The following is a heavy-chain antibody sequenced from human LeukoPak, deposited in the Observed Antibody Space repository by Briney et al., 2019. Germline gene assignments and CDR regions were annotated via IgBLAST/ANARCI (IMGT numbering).Heavy chain of an antibody. V-gene: IGHV3-30*18. CDR2: ISYDGSNK. Sequence: GRSLRLSCAASGFTFSSYGMHWVRQAPGKGLEWVAVISYDGSNKYYADSVKGRFTISRDNFKNTLYLQMNSLRAEDTAVYYCAKEPHYYYYYGMDVWGQGTTVTVSS. J-gene: IGHJ6*02. CDR1: GFTFSSYG. CDR3: AKEPHYYYYYGMDV.